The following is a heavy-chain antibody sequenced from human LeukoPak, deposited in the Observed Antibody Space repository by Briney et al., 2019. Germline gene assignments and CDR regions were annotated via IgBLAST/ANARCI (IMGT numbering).Heavy chain of an antibody. J-gene: IGHJ4*02. CDR2: IYYSGST. V-gene: IGHV4-59*01. CDR1: GGSISSYY. CDR3: ARGADSSGYYSIFYFDY. D-gene: IGHD3-22*01. Sequence: PSETLSLTCTVSGGSISSYYWNWIRQPPGKGLERIGYIYYSGSTNYNPSLKSRVTISVDTSKNQFSLKLSSVTAADTAVYYCARGADSSGYYSIFYFDYWGQGTLVTVSS.